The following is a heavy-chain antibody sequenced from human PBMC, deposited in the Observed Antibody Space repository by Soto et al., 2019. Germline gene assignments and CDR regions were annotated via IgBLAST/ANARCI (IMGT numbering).Heavy chain of an antibody. CDR1: GYTFTRHY. D-gene: IGHD5-18*01. Sequence: GGSVKVSCKASGYTFTRHYMHWVRQAPGQGLEWMGIINPSGDSTSYAQKFQGRVTMTRDTSTSTVYMELISLRSEDTAVYYCARDSDVDTAMANWGQGTMVTVSS. CDR3: ARDSDVDTAMAN. J-gene: IGHJ3*01. V-gene: IGHV1-46*01. CDR2: INPSGDST.